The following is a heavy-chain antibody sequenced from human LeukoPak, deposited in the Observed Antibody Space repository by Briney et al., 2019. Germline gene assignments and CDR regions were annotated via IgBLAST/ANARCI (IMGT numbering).Heavy chain of an antibody. Sequence: PGGSLRLSCAASGFTFSSYRMSWVRQAPGKGLEWVANIKQEGSEKYYVDSVKGRFTISRDNAKNSLYLQMNSLRAEDTAVYYCARVWGDYDILTGYLDYWGQGTLVTVSS. V-gene: IGHV3-7*01. CDR3: ARVWGDYDILTGYLDY. J-gene: IGHJ4*02. CDR1: GFTFSSYR. D-gene: IGHD3-9*01. CDR2: IKQEGSEK.